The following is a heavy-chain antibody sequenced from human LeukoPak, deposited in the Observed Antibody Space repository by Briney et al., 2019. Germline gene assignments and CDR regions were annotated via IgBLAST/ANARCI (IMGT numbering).Heavy chain of an antibody. CDR1: GFTFSSYS. CDR2: ISSSSSYI. Sequence: GGSLRLSCAASGFTFSSYSMNWVRQVPGKGLEWVSSISSSSSYIYYADSVKGRFTISRDNAMNSLYLQMNSLRAEDTAVYYCARDQRGYSYGPGGYWGQGTLVTVSS. D-gene: IGHD5-18*01. J-gene: IGHJ4*02. V-gene: IGHV3-21*01. CDR3: ARDQRGYSYGPGGY.